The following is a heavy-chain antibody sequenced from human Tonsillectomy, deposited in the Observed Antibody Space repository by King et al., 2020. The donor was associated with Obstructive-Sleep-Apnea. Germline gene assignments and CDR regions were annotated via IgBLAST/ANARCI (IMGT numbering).Heavy chain of an antibody. J-gene: IGHJ4*02. D-gene: IGHD6-19*01. V-gene: IGHV4-30-4*07. Sequence: QLQESGPGLVKPSQTLSLTCAVSGGSISSGGYSWSWIRQPPGKGLEWIGYIYYSGSTYYNPSLKSRVTISVETSKNQFSLKLSSVTAADTAVYYCARVDRLYSSGWYYDYWGQGTLVTVSS. CDR1: GGSISSGGYS. CDR3: ARVDRLYSSGWYYDY. CDR2: IYYSGST.